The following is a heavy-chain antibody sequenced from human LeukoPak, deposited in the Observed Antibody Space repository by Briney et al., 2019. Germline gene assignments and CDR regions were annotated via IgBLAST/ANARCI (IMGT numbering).Heavy chain of an antibody. CDR3: ARGAPGYSSGWYPDY. D-gene: IGHD6-19*01. CDR2: IYSGGST. V-gene: IGHV3-53*01. J-gene: IGHJ4*02. CDR1: GFTVSSNY. Sequence: GGSLRLSCAASGFTVSSNYMSWVRQAPGKGLEWVSVIYSGGSTYYADSVKGRFTISRDNSKNTLYLQVNSLRAEDTAVYYCARGAPGYSSGWYPDYWGQGTLVTVSS.